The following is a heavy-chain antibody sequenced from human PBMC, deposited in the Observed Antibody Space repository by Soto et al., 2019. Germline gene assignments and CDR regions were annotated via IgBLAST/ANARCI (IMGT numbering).Heavy chain of an antibody. CDR1: GGSISSYY. V-gene: IGHV4-59*01. D-gene: IGHD3-22*01. J-gene: IGHJ3*02. Sequence: PSETLSLTCTVSGGSISSYYWSWIRQPPGKGLGWIGYIYYSGSTNYNPSLKSRVTISVDTSKNQFSLKLSSVTAADTAVYYCARTDYYYDISGYAPDAFDIWGRGTMVTVSS. CDR3: ARTDYYYDISGYAPDAFDI. CDR2: IYYSGST.